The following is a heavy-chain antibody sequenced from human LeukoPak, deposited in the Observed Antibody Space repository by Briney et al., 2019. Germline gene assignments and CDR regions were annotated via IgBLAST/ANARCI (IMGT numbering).Heavy chain of an antibody. J-gene: IGHJ3*02. CDR2: INPTGGGT. CDR1: GYTFTSYY. Sequence: ASVKVSFKASGYTFTSYYMHWVRQAPGQGLEWMGLINPTGGGTTYAQKFQGRVTMTRDTSTTTVYMELSSLTSEDTAVYYCARDRDILTTDAFDIWGQGTLVTVSS. V-gene: IGHV1-46*01. D-gene: IGHD3-9*01. CDR3: ARDRDILTTDAFDI.